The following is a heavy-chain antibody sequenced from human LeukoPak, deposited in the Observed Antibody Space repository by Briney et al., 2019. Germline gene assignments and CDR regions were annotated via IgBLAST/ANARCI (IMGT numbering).Heavy chain of an antibody. D-gene: IGHD2-2*01. V-gene: IGHV4-39*01. Sequence: PSETLSLTCTVSGGAISSSSYYWGWIRQPPGKGLEWIGNIYYSGSTYYNPSLKSRVTISVDTSKNQFSLKLSSVTAADTAVYYCARRLPGRGAFDIWGQGTMVTVSS. CDR2: IYYSGST. CDR3: ARRLPGRGAFDI. CDR1: GGAISSSSYY. J-gene: IGHJ3*02.